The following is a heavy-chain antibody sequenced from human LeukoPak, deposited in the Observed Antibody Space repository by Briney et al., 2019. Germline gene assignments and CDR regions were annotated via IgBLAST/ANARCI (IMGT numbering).Heavy chain of an antibody. CDR2: FDPEDGET. D-gene: IGHD6-19*01. J-gene: IGHJ4*02. Sequence: ASVKVSCKVSGYTLTELSMHWVRQPPAKGLAWMGGFDPEDGETIYAQKFQGRVTMTEDAYTDTAYMELSSLRSEDTALYYCATDACASGCHFGYWGQGTLVTVSS. CDR3: ATDACASGCHFGY. V-gene: IGHV1-24*01. CDR1: GYTLTELS.